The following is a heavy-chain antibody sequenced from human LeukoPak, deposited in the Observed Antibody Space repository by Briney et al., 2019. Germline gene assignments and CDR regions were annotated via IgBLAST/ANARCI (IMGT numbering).Heavy chain of an antibody. J-gene: IGHJ3*02. V-gene: IGHV4-59*01. CDR3: ARSRSEMATTDAFDI. Sequence: GSLRLSCAASGFTFSSYAMSWVRQAPGKGLEWIGYIYYSGSTNYNPSLKSRVTISVDTSKNQFSLKLSSVTAADTAVYYCARSRSEMATTDAFDIWGQGTMVTVSS. CDR2: IYYSGST. D-gene: IGHD5-24*01. CDR1: GFTFSSYA.